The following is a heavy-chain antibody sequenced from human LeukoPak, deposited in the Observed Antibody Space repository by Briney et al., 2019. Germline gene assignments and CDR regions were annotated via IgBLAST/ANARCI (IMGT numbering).Heavy chain of an antibody. Sequence: SGGSLRLSCAASGFSVSSNYMSWVRQAPGKGLEWVAVIYNSGTTKYADSVKGRFTIARDSYNNTLYLQMNSLRAEDTAVYYCARGWEWWDYWGQGSLVTASS. CDR3: ARGWEWWDY. CDR1: GFSVSSNY. V-gene: IGHV3-53*01. D-gene: IGHD2-15*01. J-gene: IGHJ4*02. CDR2: IYNSGTT.